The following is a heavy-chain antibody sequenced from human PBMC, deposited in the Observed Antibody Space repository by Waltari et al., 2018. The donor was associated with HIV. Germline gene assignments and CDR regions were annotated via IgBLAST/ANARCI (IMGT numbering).Heavy chain of an antibody. V-gene: IGHV4-4*08. Sequence: QVHLQESGPGLVKPSETLSLTCSVSGGSVSDYYWTWIRQPPGKGLEWIGYVHSSGSAKYNPSLKSRASRSLNKSRSQLSLKLNSVGAADTGIYYCARLVPRDRAYKSGWFYGLDVWGQGTTVIVSS. CDR2: VHSSGSA. CDR1: GGSVSDYY. D-gene: IGHD6-19*01. CDR3: ARLVPRDRAYKSGWFYGLDV. J-gene: IGHJ6*02.